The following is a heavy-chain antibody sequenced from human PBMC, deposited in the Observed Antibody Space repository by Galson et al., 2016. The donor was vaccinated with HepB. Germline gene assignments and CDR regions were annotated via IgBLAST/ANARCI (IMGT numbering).Heavy chain of an antibody. CDR1: GFTFSTNW. D-gene: IGHD3-10*01. J-gene: IGHJ5*02. Sequence: SLRLSCAASGFTFSTNWMHWARQAPGKGLVWDSRINGDGTITDYADSVKGRFTISRDNAENTLYLQMNSLRVEDTAVYYCARDRGGSAGAFNWFDPWGQGTLVTVSS. CDR3: ARDRGGSAGAFNWFDP. CDR2: INGDGTIT. V-gene: IGHV3-74*01.